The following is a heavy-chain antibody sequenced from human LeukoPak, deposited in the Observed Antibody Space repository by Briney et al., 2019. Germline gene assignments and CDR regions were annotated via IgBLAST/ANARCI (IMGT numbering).Heavy chain of an antibody. V-gene: IGHV4-34*01. CDR2: INHSGST. CDR3: ARGRYSYGSRFDY. J-gene: IGHJ4*02. CDR1: GGSFSGYY. D-gene: IGHD5-18*01. Sequence: NPSETLSLTCAVYGGSFSGYYWSWIRQPPGKGLEWTGEINHSGSTNYNPSLKSRVTISVDTSKNQFSLKLSSVTAADTAVYYCARGRYSYGSRFDYWGQGTLVTVSS.